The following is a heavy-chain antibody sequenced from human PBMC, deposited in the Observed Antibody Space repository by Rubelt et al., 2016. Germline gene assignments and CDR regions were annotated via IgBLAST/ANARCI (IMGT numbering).Heavy chain of an antibody. D-gene: IGHD4-17*01. CDR1: GGSISSSSYY. V-gene: IGHV4-39*01. Sequence: QVQLQESGPGLVKPSGTLSLTCAVSGGSISSSSYYWGWIRQPPGKGLEWIGSIYYSGSTYYNPSLKSRVTISVDTSKNQFSLKLSSVTAADTAVYYCARRSYGDFDYWGQGTLVTVSS. CDR3: ARRSYGDFDY. J-gene: IGHJ4*02. CDR2: IYYSGST.